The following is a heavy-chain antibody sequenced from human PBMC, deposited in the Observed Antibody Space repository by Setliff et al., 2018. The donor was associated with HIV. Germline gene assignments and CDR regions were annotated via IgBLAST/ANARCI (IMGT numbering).Heavy chain of an antibody. CDR2: IYHSGST. D-gene: IGHD6-19*01. J-gene: IGHJ4*02. Sequence: SETLSLTCAVSGYSISSGYYWGWIRQPPGKGLEWIGSIYHSGSTYDSPSLKSRVTISVDTSKNQFSLKLSSVTAADTSIYHCARLGTSGWYSYFDYWGQGILVTVS. CDR1: GYSISSGYY. CDR3: ARLGTSGWYSYFDY. V-gene: IGHV4-38-2*01.